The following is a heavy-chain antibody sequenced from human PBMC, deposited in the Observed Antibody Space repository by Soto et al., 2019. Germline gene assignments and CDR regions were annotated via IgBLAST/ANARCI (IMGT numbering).Heavy chain of an antibody. CDR3: ARGNNDFWSGSRGMDV. D-gene: IGHD3-3*01. Sequence: PSETLSLTCTVSGGSISSGDYYWSWIRQPPGKGLEWIGYIYYSGSTYYNPSLKSRVTISVDTSKNQFSLKLSSVTAADTAVYYCARGNNDFWSGSRGMDVWGQGTTVTVS. CDR1: GGSISSGDYY. J-gene: IGHJ6*02. CDR2: IYYSGST. V-gene: IGHV4-30-4*01.